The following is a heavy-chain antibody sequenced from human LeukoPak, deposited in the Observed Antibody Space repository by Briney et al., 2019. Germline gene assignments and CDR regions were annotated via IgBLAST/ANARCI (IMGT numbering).Heavy chain of an antibody. D-gene: IGHD2-2*01. CDR2: ILYDGSNK. CDR3: ARLKVDQLHL. J-gene: IGHJ4*02. V-gene: IGHV3-30*04. CDR1: GFTFSTYA. Sequence: PGGSLRLSCAASGFTFSTYAIHWVRQAPGKGLEWVAVILYDGSNKYYADSVKGRFTISRDNSKNTLYLQMNSLRGEDTAMYYCARLKVDQLHLWGQGTLVTVSS.